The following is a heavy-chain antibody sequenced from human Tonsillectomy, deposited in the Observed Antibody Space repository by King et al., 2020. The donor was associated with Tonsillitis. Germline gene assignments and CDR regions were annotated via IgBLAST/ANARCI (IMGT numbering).Heavy chain of an antibody. Sequence: QLVQSGAEVKKPGASVKVSCKVSGYTLTELSMHWVRQAPGKGLEWMGGFDPEDGETIYAQKFQGRVTMTEDTSTDTAYMELSSLRSEDTAVYYCATDSFSPSNGAQAHPGAYWGQGTLVTVSS. D-gene: IGHD1-26*01. V-gene: IGHV1-24*01. J-gene: IGHJ4*02. CDR3: ATDSFSPSNGAQAHPGAY. CDR2: FDPEDGET. CDR1: GYTLTELS.